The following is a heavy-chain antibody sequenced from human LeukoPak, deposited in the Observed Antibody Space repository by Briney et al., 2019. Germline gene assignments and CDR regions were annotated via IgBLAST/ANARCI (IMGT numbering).Heavy chain of an antibody. CDR2: ISWNSGSI. D-gene: IGHD3-10*01. CDR1: GFTFDDYA. Sequence: GGSLRLSCAASGFTFDDYAMHWVRQAPGKGLEWVSGISWNSGSIGYADSVKGRFTISRDNAKNSLYLQMNSLRAEDTASYYCAKVGPIDYWGQGTLVTVSS. CDR3: AKVGPIDY. J-gene: IGHJ4*02. V-gene: IGHV3-9*01.